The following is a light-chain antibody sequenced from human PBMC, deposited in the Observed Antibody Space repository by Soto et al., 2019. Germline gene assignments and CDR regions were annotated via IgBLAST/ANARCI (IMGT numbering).Light chain of an antibody. V-gene: IGKV1-5*01. CDR1: QSVSGW. Sequence: DIQMTQSPSTLSASVGDTVTVTCRASQSVSGWLAWYQQKPGEAPKLLIYDDSSLESGVPSRFSGSASGTEFTLTISSLQPEDFATYYCQQYNSYSPTFGQGTKVDIK. CDR3: QQYNSYSPT. J-gene: IGKJ1*01. CDR2: DDS.